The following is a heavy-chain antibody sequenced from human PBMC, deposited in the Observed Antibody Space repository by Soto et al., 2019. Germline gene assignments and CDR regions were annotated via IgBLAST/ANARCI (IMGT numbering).Heavy chain of an antibody. CDR2: ISYDGSNK. J-gene: IGHJ4*02. V-gene: IGHV3-30*03. Sequence: GGCPRTFRAAPWFPLHSHGMHWVRQAPRKGLEWVAVISYDGSNKYYADSVKGRFTISRDNSKNTLYLQMNSLRAEDTAVYYCAPSEYYYDSSGPPAYWGKGTLVTVSS. CDR1: WFPLHSHG. D-gene: IGHD3-22*01. CDR3: APSEYYYDSSGPPAY.